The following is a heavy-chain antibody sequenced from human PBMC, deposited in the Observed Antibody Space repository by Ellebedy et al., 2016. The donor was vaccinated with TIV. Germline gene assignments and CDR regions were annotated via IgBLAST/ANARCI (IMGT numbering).Heavy chain of an antibody. CDR1: GYTFTSYY. V-gene: IGHV1-46*01. CDR2: INPSGGST. Sequence: ASVKVSCXASGYTFTSYYMHWVRQAPGQGLEWMGIINPSGGSTSYAQKFQGRVTMTRDTSTSTVYMELSSLRSEDTAVYYCARDREQTQRYCSGGSCYSDYYYYGMDVWGQGTTVTVSS. J-gene: IGHJ6*02. CDR3: ARDREQTQRYCSGGSCYSDYYYYGMDV. D-gene: IGHD2-15*01.